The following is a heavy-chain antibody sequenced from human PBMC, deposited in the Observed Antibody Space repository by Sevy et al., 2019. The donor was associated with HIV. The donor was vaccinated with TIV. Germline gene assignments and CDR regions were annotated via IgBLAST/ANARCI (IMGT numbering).Heavy chain of an antibody. J-gene: IGHJ4*02. CDR2: ISAYNGNT. D-gene: IGHD1-1*01. CDR3: ARGGNRYNWNTVYFDY. CDR1: GYTFTSYG. Sequence: ASVKVSCKASGYTFTSYGISWVRQAPGQGLEWMGWISAYNGNTNYSQKLQGRVTMTTDTSTSTAYMELRSLRSDDTAVYYCARGGNRYNWNTVYFDYWGQGTLVTVSS. V-gene: IGHV1-18*01.